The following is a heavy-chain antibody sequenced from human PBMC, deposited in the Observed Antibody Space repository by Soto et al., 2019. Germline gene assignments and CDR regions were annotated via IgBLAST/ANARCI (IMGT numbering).Heavy chain of an antibody. J-gene: IGHJ3*02. D-gene: IGHD6-13*01. Sequence: GGSLRLSCTASGFTFGDYAMSWFRQAPGKGLDWVGFIRSKAYGGTTEYAASVKGRFTISRDDSKSIAYLQMNSLKTEDTAVYYCTRVPERIAQQLDDAFDIWGQGTMVTV. CDR2: IRSKAYGGTT. CDR3: TRVPERIAQQLDDAFDI. CDR1: GFTFGDYA. V-gene: IGHV3-49*03.